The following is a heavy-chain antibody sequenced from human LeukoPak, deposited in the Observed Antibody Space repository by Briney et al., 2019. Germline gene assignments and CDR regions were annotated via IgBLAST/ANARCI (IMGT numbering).Heavy chain of an antibody. CDR1: GFTSSDHY. V-gene: IGHV3-72*01. J-gene: IGHJ4*01. CDR3: TKLARAPRDFDY. Sequence: GGSLRLSCAASGFTSSDHYIDWVRQAPGKGLERVGRSRDKGNSYTTAYAASVRGRFTIPRDDAKNSLYLQMNSLKIEDTAVYYCTKLARAPRDFDYWGQGTLVTVSS. CDR2: SRDKGNSYTT.